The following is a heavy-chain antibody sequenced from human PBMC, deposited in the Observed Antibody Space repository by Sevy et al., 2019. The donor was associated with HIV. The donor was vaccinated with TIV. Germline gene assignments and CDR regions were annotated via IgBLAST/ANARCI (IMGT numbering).Heavy chain of an antibody. J-gene: IGHJ6*02. V-gene: IGHV1-69*13. CDR3: ARGEQQLDPHYYGIDV. D-gene: IGHD6-13*01. CDR1: GGTFSSYA. Sequence: ASVKVSCKASGGTFSSYAISWVRQAPGQGLEWMGGIIPIFGTANYAQKFQGRVTITADESTSTAYMELSSLRSEDTAVHYCARGEQQLDPHYYGIDVWGQGTTVTVSS. CDR2: IIPIFGTA.